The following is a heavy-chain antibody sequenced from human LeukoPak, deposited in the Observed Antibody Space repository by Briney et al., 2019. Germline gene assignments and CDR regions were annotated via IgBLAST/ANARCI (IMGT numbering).Heavy chain of an antibody. CDR2: ISAYNGDT. CDR3: ASLKNYYDSSGNLVTDAFDI. CDR1: DTLTSYG. J-gene: IGHJ3*02. Sequence: ASVKVSCKASDTLTSYGITWVRQAPGQGLEWMGWISAYNGDTNYAQKLQGRVTMTTDTSTSTAYMELRSLRSDDTAVYYCASLKNYYDSSGNLVTDAFDIWGQGTMVTVSS. D-gene: IGHD3-22*01. V-gene: IGHV1-18*01.